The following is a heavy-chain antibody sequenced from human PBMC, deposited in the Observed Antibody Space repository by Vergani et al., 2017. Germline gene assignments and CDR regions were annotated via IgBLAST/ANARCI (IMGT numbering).Heavy chain of an antibody. V-gene: IGHV1-69*01. CDR3: ARGVACCGGDCYSHRMGS. J-gene: IGHJ5*02. CDR1: GGTFSSYA. Sequence: QVQLVQSGAEVKKPGSSVKVSCKASGGTFSSYAISWVRQAPGQGLEWMGGIIPIFGTANYAQKFQGRVTITADESTSTAYMELSSLRSEDTAVYYCARGVACCGGDCYSHRMGSWGQGTLVTVSS. D-gene: IGHD2-21*02. CDR2: IIPIFGTA.